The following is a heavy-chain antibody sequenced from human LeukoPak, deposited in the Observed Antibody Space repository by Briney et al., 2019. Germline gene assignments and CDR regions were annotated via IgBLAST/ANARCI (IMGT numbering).Heavy chain of an antibody. Sequence: SETLSLTCTVSGGSISSYYWSWIRQPPGKGLEWMGYIYYSGSTNYNPSLKSRVTISVHTSKNQSSLKLSSVTAADTAVYYCARGAAAEHYWGQGTLVTVSS. CDR2: IYYSGST. D-gene: IGHD6-13*01. J-gene: IGHJ4*02. V-gene: IGHV4-59*01. CDR3: ARGAAAEHY. CDR1: GGSISSYY.